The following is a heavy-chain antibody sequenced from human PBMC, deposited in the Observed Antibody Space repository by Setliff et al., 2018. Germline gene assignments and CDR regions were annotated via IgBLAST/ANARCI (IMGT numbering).Heavy chain of an antibody. V-gene: IGHV4-59*12. Sequence: PSETLSLTCTISGGFTSSFYWSWIRQAPGKGLEWIGYVDHSGSTNFSPSLKGRVTIPVDTSRNQFSLNLTSVTAADTALYYCARDRSAYSYGLDVWGQGTTVTVSS. D-gene: IGHD3-16*01. CDR3: ARDRSAYSYGLDV. CDR1: GGFTSSFY. CDR2: VDHSGST. J-gene: IGHJ6*01.